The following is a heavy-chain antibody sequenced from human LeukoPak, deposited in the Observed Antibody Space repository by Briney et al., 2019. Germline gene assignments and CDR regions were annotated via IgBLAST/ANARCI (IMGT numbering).Heavy chain of an antibody. CDR2: IYYSGST. CDR3: ARVSYCTNGVCLDYYGMDV. Sequence: SETLSLTCTVSGGSISSYYWSWIRQPPGKGLEWIGYIYYSGSTNYNPSLKSRVTISVDTSKNQFSLKLSSVTAADTAVYYCARVSYCTNGVCLDYYGMDVWGQGTTVTVSS. CDR1: GGSISSYY. J-gene: IGHJ6*02. V-gene: IGHV4-59*12. D-gene: IGHD2-8*01.